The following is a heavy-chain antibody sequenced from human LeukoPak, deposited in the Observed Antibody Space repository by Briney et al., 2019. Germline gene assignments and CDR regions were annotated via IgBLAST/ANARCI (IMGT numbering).Heavy chain of an antibody. CDR3: AKAASASYSDY. D-gene: IGHD3-3*01. CDR1: GFTFSSFA. J-gene: IGHJ4*02. CDR2: ISASGDST. V-gene: IGHV3-23*01. Sequence: GGSLRLSCAASGFTFSSFAMRWVRQAPGKGLEWVSAISASGDSTYYADSVRGRFTISRDNSRNTLYLQMNTLRAEDTAVYYCAKAASASYSDYWGQGTLVTVSS.